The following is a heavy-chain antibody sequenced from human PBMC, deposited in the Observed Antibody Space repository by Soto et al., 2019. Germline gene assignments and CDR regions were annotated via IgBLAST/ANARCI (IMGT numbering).Heavy chain of an antibody. D-gene: IGHD4-17*01. J-gene: IGHJ6*02. V-gene: IGHV1-18*01. CDR2: ISAYNGNT. CDR3: VRGLPTVTLSYYYYYGMDV. Sequence: ASLEVSCKTSAYTFTSYGISCVRSAPGQGLEWMGWISAYNGNTNYAQKLQGRVTMTTDTSTSTAYMELRSLRSDDTAVYYCVRGLPTVTLSYYYYYGMDVWGQGITVTVSS. CDR1: AYTFTSYG.